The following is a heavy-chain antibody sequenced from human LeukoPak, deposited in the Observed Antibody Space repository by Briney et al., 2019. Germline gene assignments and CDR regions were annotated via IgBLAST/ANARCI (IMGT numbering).Heavy chain of an antibody. CDR3: ARHGDGDSGGYYYLGY. Sequence: PSETLSLTCTVSGGSISRSSYYWGWIRQPPGKGLEWIGTIDSSGSTYYSPSLKSRVTISVETSMNEFSLKLTSVTAADTAVYYCARHGDGDSGGYYYLGYWGQGALVTVSS. V-gene: IGHV4-39*01. D-gene: IGHD3-22*01. J-gene: IGHJ4*02. CDR1: GGSISRSSYY. CDR2: IDSSGST.